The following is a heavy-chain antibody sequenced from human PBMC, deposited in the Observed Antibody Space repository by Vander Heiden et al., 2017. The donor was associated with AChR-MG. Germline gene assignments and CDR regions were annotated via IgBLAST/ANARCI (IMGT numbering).Heavy chain of an antibody. D-gene: IGHD4-4*01. CDR1: GGSFSGYY. Sequence: QVQLQQWGAGLLKPSETLSLTCAVYGGSFSGYYWSWIRQPPGKGLEWIGEINHSGSTNYNPSLKSRVTISVDTSKNQFSLKLSSVTAADTAVYYCATGYNFDYWGQGTLVTVSS. J-gene: IGHJ4*02. CDR3: ATGYNFDY. CDR2: INHSGST. V-gene: IGHV4-34*01.